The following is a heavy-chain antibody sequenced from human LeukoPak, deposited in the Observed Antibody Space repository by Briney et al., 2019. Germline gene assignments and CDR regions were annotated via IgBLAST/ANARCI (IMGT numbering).Heavy chain of an antibody. D-gene: IGHD6-19*01. Sequence: SVKVSCKASGGTFSSYAISWVRQAPGQGLEWMGRIIPIFGTANYAQKFQGRVTITADKSTSTAYMELGSLRSEDTAVYYCASSTPGIAVAGTRFDYWGQGTLVTVSS. CDR3: ASSTPGIAVAGTRFDY. J-gene: IGHJ4*02. CDR1: GGTFSSYA. CDR2: IIPIFGTA. V-gene: IGHV1-69*06.